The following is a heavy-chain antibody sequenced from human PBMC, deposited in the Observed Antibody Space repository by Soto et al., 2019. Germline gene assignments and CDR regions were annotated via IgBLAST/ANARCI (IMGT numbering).Heavy chain of an antibody. CDR1: GGTFNNYA. Sequence: QVQLVQSGAELKKPGSSVRVSCKASGGTFNNYAVHWVRQAPGQGLEWLGGIIPKFSTSSSAQKFQGRVTMNVDSSTNTAYMDLISLRSEDTAIYYCARGGIGSQSYAFDIWGQGTAVTVSS. J-gene: IGHJ3*02. D-gene: IGHD1-26*01. V-gene: IGHV1-69*06. CDR3: ARGGIGSQSYAFDI. CDR2: IIPKFSTS.